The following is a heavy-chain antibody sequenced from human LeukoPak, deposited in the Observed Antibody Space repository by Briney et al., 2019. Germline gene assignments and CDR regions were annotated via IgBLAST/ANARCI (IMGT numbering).Heavy chain of an antibody. Sequence: GGSLRLSCAASGLTFSDYYMSWIRQAPGKGLEWVSYISSSGSTIYYADSVKGRFTISRDNAKNSLYLQMNSLRAEDTAVYYCARDAPCYGVGSTAIAVAGTAGGYYYYGMDVWGQETTVTVSS. CDR3: ARDAPCYGVGSTAIAVAGTAGGYYYYGMDV. D-gene: IGHD6-19*01. J-gene: IGHJ6*02. V-gene: IGHV3-11*01. CDR1: GLTFSDYY. CDR2: ISSSGSTI.